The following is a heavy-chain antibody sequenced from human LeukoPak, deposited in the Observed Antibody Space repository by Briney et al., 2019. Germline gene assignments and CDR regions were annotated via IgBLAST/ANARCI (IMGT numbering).Heavy chain of an antibody. J-gene: IGHJ5*02. CDR1: NYSISSDYY. CDR2: IHHSGRT. D-gene: IGHD3-3*01. Sequence: SETLSLTCIVSNYSISSDYYWGWIRQPPGKGLEWIGGIHHSGRTYYNPSLKSRVTISVDTSKNHFSLKLNSVTAADTAVYYCARDHLTNLASRLFDPWGQGTLVTVSS. CDR3: ARDHLTNLASRLFDP. V-gene: IGHV4-38-2*02.